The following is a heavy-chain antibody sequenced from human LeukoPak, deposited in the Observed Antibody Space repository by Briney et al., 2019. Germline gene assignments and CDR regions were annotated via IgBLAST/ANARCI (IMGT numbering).Heavy chain of an antibody. CDR1: GFTFSSYA. J-gene: IGHJ2*01. D-gene: IGHD3-10*01. CDR2: ISSNGGST. V-gene: IGHV3-64*01. CDR3: AKAPELLSYWYFDL. Sequence: GGSLRLSCAASGFTFSSYAMHWVRQAPGKGLEYVSAISSNGGSTYYANSVKGRFTISRDNSKNTLYLQMGSLRAEDMAVYYCAKAPELLSYWYFDLWGRGTLVTVSS.